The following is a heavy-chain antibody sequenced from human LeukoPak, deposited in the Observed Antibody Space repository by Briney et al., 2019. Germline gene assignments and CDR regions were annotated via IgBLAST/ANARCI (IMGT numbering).Heavy chain of an antibody. V-gene: IGHV3-23*01. D-gene: IGHD4-17*01. CDR2: ISGSGGST. Sequence: PGGSLRLSCAASGFTFSSYAMSWVRQAPGKGLEWVSAISGSGGSTYYADSVKGRFTISRDNSNNTLYLQTNSLRAEDTAVYYCAKGYGYGDYSRLAVYYGMDVWGQGTTVTVSS. CDR3: AKGYGYGDYSRLAVYYGMDV. J-gene: IGHJ6*02. CDR1: GFTFSSYA.